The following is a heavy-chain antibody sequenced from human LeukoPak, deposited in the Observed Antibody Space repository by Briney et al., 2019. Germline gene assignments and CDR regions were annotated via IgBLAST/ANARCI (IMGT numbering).Heavy chain of an antibody. D-gene: IGHD3-10*01. Sequence: PGGSLRLSCAASGFTFSSYSVNWVRQAPGKGLEWVSYISSSGSTIYYADSVKGRFTISRDNAKNSLYLQMNSLRAEDTAVYYCARRKLWFGVSWGQGTLVTVSS. J-gene: IGHJ5*02. CDR1: GFTFSSYS. V-gene: IGHV3-48*04. CDR3: ARRKLWFGVS. CDR2: ISSSGSTI.